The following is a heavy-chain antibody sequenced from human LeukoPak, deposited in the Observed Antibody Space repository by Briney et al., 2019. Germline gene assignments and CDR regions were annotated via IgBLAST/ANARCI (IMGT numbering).Heavy chain of an antibody. CDR3: ASRQGDV. V-gene: IGHV3-48*04. Sequence: GGSLRLSCAASGFIFSIHNMDWVRQAPGKGLEWVSYISGSGSTINYADSVKGRFTSSRDNAKNSLYLQMSSLRAEDTAVYYCASRQGDVWGQGTTVTVSS. J-gene: IGHJ6*02. CDR1: GFIFSIHN. CDR2: ISGSGSTI.